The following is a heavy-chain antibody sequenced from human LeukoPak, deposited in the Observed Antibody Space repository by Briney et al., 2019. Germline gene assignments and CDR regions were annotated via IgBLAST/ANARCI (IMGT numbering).Heavy chain of an antibody. CDR1: GYTFTGYH. CDR3: ATDLTGDPAAYFDF. D-gene: IGHD3-9*01. Sequence: ASVKVSCKASGYTFTGYHIHWVRQAPGQGLELMGWINPDSGGTNFPQNFQGRVTMTRDTSISTAYMEISWLRSDDTAVYYCATDLTGDPAAYFDFWGQGTQVTVSS. V-gene: IGHV1-2*02. J-gene: IGHJ4*02. CDR2: INPDSGGT.